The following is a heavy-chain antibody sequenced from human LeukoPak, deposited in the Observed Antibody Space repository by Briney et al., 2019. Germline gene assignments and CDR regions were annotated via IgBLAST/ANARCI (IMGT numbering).Heavy chain of an antibody. J-gene: IGHJ1*01. CDR2: IYTSGST. CDR1: GGSISSYY. Sequence: SETLSLTCTVSGGSISSYYWSWIRQPAGKGLEWIGRIYTSGSTNYNPSLKSRVTISVDKSQNQFSLKLSSVTAADTAVYYCARESAALYCSGGSCYPGYFQHWGQGTLVTVSS. D-gene: IGHD2-15*01. V-gene: IGHV4-4*07. CDR3: ARESAALYCSGGSCYPGYFQH.